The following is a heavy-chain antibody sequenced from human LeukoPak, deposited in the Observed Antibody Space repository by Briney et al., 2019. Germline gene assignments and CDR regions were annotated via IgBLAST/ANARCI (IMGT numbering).Heavy chain of an antibody. CDR1: GFSFGIYW. V-gene: IGHV3-7*01. CDR2: IQQDGSET. Sequence: QTGGSLRLSCAASGFSFGIYWMSWVRQAPGKGLEWVAYIQQDGSETYYADSVKGRFTISRDNAKNSLHLKMNSLRVEDTAVYYCTRDGGGLDYWGQGTQVTVSS. J-gene: IGHJ4*02. CDR3: TRDGGGLDY. D-gene: IGHD3-16*01.